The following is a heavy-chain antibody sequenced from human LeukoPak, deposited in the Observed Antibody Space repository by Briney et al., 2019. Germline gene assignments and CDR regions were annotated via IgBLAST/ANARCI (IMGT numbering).Heavy chain of an antibody. Sequence: SETLSLTCTVSGGSISSYYWSWIRQPPGKGLEWIGYIYYSGSTNYNPSLKSRVTISVDTSKNQFSLKLMPVTAADTAVYYCARGWVYFDYWGQGTLVTVSS. J-gene: IGHJ4*02. CDR2: IYYSGST. V-gene: IGHV4-59*01. CDR3: ARGWVYFDY. D-gene: IGHD3-16*01. CDR1: GGSISSYY.